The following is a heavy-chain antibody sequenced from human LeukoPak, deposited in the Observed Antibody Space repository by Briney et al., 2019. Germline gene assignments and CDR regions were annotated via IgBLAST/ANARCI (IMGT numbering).Heavy chain of an antibody. V-gene: IGHV1-2*02. CDR2: IVPNSGGT. CDR1: GYTFTDYY. CDR3: APLGATSFDY. Sequence: ASVKVSCKTSGYTFTDYYIHWVRQAPGQGGERMGWIVPNSGGTNYAQKFQGRGTMTRDTSISTAYMELNRLRYDDTAVYYCAPLGATSFDYWGQGTLVTVSS. J-gene: IGHJ4*02. D-gene: IGHD1-26*01.